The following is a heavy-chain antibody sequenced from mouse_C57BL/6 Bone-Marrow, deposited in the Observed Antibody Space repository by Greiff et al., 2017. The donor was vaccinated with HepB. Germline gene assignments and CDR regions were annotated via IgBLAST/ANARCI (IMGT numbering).Heavy chain of an antibody. CDR1: GYSITSGYY. V-gene: IGHV3-6*01. Sequence: EVQRVESGPGLVKPSQSLSLTCSVTGYSITSGYYWNWIRQFPGNKLEWMGYISYDGSNNYNPSLKNRISITRDTSKNQFFLKLNSVTTEDTATYYCARDDGYLYYFDYWGQGTTLTVSS. CDR3: ARDDGYLYYFDY. CDR2: ISYDGSN. J-gene: IGHJ2*01. D-gene: IGHD2-3*01.